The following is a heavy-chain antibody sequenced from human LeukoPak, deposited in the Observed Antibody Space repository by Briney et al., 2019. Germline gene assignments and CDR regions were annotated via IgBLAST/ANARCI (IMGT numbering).Heavy chain of an antibody. D-gene: IGHD5-24*01. CDR1: GDSISSYY. J-gene: IGHJ3*02. V-gene: IGHV4-59*08. CDR2: IYYSGGT. Sequence: SETLSLTCTVSGDSISSYYWSWTRQPPGKGLEWIGYIYYSGGTDYNPSLKSRVTISVDTSKNQFSLKLRSVTAADAAVYYCARHVTISGPYDASDIWGQGTMVTVSP. CDR3: ARHVTISGPYDASDI.